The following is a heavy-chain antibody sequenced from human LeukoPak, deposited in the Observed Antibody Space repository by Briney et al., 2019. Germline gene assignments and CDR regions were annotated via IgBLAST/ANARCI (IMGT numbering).Heavy chain of an antibody. Sequence: SGTLSLTCTVSGGSISSSSYYWGWIRQPPGKGLEWIGSIYYSGSTYYNPSLKSRVTISVDTSKNQFSLKLSSVTAADTAVYYCARGQRVYSSSSYFDYWGQGTLVTVSS. D-gene: IGHD6-6*01. J-gene: IGHJ4*02. CDR2: IYYSGST. CDR1: GGSISSSSYY. V-gene: IGHV4-39*07. CDR3: ARGQRVYSSSSYFDY.